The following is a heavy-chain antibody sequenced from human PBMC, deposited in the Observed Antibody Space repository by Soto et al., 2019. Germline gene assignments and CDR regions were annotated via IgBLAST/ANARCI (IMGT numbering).Heavy chain of an antibody. CDR1: SDSMNSGGYY. Sequence: PSETLSLTCSVSSDSMNSGGYYWSWIRQHPGKGLEWIGYIYSNGDTYYNPSLKSRVTVSVDTSKNQLSLNLTSVTAADTAVYYCARRGGSSSGCYYYAMDVWGQGTTVTVS. V-gene: IGHV4-31*03. CDR2: IYSNGDT. CDR3: ARRGGSSSGCYYYAMDV. J-gene: IGHJ6*02. D-gene: IGHD6-6*01.